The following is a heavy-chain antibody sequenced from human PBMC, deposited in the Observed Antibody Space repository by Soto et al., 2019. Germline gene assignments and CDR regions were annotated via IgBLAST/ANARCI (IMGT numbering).Heavy chain of an antibody. D-gene: IGHD2-15*01. V-gene: IGHV4-30-2*01. Sequence: TSETLSLTCAVSGGSISSGGYSWSWIRQPPGKGLEWIGYIYHSGSTYYNPSLKSRVTISVDRSKNQFSLKLSSVTAADTAVYYCARAKCSGGSCYSGQYYFDYWGQGTLVTVSS. CDR3: ARAKCSGGSCYSGQYYFDY. J-gene: IGHJ4*02. CDR1: GGSISSGGYS. CDR2: IYHSGST.